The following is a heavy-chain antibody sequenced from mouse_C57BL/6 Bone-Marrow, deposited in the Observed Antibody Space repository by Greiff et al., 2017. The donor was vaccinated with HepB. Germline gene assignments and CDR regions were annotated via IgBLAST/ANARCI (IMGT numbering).Heavy chain of an antibody. D-gene: IGHD4-1*01. CDR1: GYSITSGYY. Sequence: EVQLVESGPGLVKPSQSLSLTCSVTGYSITSGYYWNWIRQFPGNKLEWMGYISYDGSNHYNPSLKNRISLTRDTSKHTFFLKLNSVTTEYTATYYCAREEGLTGTDFDYWGQGTTLTVSS. CDR2: ISYDGSN. CDR3: AREEGLTGTDFDY. J-gene: IGHJ2*01. V-gene: IGHV3-6*01.